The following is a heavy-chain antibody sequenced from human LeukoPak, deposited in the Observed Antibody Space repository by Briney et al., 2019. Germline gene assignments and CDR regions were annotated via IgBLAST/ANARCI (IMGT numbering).Heavy chain of an antibody. Sequence: ASVKVSCKASGYTFTSYYMHWVRQAPGQGLEWMGWISAYNGNTNYAQKLQGRVTMTTDTSTSTAYMELRSLRSDDTAVYYCARVRSYYYDSSGYYEMAYWGQGTLATVSS. CDR3: ARVRSYYYDSSGYYEMAY. V-gene: IGHV1-18*04. CDR1: GYTFTSYY. CDR2: ISAYNGNT. J-gene: IGHJ4*02. D-gene: IGHD3-22*01.